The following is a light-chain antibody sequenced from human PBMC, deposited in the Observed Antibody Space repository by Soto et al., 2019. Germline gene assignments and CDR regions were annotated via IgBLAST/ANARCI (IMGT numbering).Light chain of an antibody. J-gene: IGLJ1*01. CDR1: SSDVGSYNL. Sequence: QSALTQPASVSGSPGQSITISCTGTSSDVGSYNLVSWYQQHPGTAPKLMIYEAFKRPSGVSNRSSGSKSGDTASLTISGLQAEDEADYYCCSYAGSTTLYVFGTGTKATVL. CDR3: CSYAGSTTLYV. V-gene: IGLV2-23*01. CDR2: EAF.